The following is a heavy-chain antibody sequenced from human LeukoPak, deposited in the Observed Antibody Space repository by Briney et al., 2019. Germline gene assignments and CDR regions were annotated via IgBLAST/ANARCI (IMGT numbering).Heavy chain of an antibody. Sequence: SETLSLTCTVSGGSISSYYWSWIRQPPGKGLEWIGYIYYSGSTNYNPSLKSRVTISVDTSKNQCSLKLSSVTAADTAVYYCARHGLGGFEQTVFDYWGQGTLVTVSS. J-gene: IGHJ4*02. CDR1: GGSISSYY. D-gene: IGHD5-12*01. CDR2: IYYSGST. CDR3: ARHGLGGFEQTVFDY. V-gene: IGHV4-59*08.